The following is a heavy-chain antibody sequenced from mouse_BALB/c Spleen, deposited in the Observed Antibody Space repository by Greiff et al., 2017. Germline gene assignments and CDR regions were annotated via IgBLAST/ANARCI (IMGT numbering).Heavy chain of an antibody. CDR2: ISSGGSYT. J-gene: IGHJ3*01. D-gene: IGHD2-1*01. Sequence: EVKVVESGGGLVKPGGSLKLSCAASGFTFSSYAMSWVRQSPGKRLEWVAEISSGGSYTYYPDTVTGRFTISRDNAKNTLYLEMSSLRSEDTAMYYCARGGGNYSFAYWGQGTLVTVSA. CDR3: ARGGGNYSFAY. V-gene: IGHV5-9-4*01. CDR1: GFTFSSYA.